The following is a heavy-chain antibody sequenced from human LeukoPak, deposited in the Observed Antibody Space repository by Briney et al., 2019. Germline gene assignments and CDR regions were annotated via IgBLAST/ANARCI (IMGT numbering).Heavy chain of an antibody. V-gene: IGHV3-66*02. CDR1: GFTVSSNY. CDR3: ARXLXXQIYDFWSGYVS. Sequence: GGSLRLSCAASGFTVSSNYMSWVRQAPGKGLEWVSVIYSGGSTYYADSVKGRFAISRDNSKNTLYLQMNSLRAEDTAVYYCARXLXXQIYDFWSGYVSWGQGTLVTVSS. CDR2: IYSGGST. D-gene: IGHD3-3*01. J-gene: IGHJ5*02.